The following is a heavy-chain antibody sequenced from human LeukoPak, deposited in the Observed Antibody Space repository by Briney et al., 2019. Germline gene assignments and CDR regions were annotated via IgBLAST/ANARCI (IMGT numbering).Heavy chain of an antibody. D-gene: IGHD3-22*01. CDR1: GGSFSGYY. V-gene: IGHV4-34*01. Sequence: SETLSLTCAVYGGSFSGYYWSWIRQPPGKGLEWIGEINHSGSTNYNPSLKSRVTISVDTSKNQFSLKLSSVTAADTGVYYCARECYYDSGGRGPCYWGQGTLVTVSS. CDR2: INHSGST. CDR3: ARECYYDSGGRGPCY. J-gene: IGHJ4*02.